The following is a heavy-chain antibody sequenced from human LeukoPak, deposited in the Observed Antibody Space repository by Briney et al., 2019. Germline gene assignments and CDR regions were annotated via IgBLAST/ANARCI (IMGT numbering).Heavy chain of an antibody. V-gene: IGHV1-69*01. J-gene: IGHJ4*02. CDR1: GGTFRTYA. CDR3: AREGINGYSHFDY. Sequence: SVKVSCKASGGTFRTYAIYWVRQAPGQGLECMGGIIPSFGTTNYAQKFQGRVTITADDSTSTAYMELSSLRSEDTAVYYCAREGINGYSHFDYWGQGTLATVSS. CDR2: IIPSFGTT. D-gene: IGHD5-18*01.